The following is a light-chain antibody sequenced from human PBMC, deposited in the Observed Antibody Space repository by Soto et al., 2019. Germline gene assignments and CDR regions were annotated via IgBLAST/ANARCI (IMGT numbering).Light chain of an antibody. CDR2: DVS. J-gene: IGLJ2*01. CDR1: SSDVGGYNY. V-gene: IGLV2-14*01. Sequence: QSVLTQPASVSGSPGQSITISCTGTSSDVGGYNYVSWYQQHPGKAPKLMIYDVSNRPSGVSNRVSGSKSGNTASLTISGLQAEYEADYYCSSYTSSSIVVFGGGTKLTVL. CDR3: SSYTSSSIVV.